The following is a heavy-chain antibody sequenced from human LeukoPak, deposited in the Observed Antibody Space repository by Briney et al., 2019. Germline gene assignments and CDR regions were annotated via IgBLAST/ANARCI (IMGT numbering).Heavy chain of an antibody. V-gene: IGHV4-59*11. D-gene: IGHD3-3*01. J-gene: IGHJ6*03. CDR1: GGSISSHF. Sequence: SETLSLTCTVSGGSISSHFWSWVRQPPGKGLEWIGNIYDSESTHYKSSLKSRVTISVDTSKDQFSLRLSSVTAADTAVYYCARVLQNYYYLDVWGKGTTVTVSS. CDR3: ARVLQNYYYLDV. CDR2: IYDSEST.